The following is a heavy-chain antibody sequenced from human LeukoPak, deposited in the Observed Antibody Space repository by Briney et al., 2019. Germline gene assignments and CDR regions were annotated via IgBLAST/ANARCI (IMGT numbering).Heavy chain of an antibody. CDR2: IYCRWTT. D-gene: IGHD1-26*01. V-gene: IGHV4-31*03. CDR1: SGSISSADYY. Sequence: PAETLSLTCTVSSGSISSADYYWNWARQRPGKGVEWTGYIYCRWTTFYDPSLKSRISISLDTAKHQSSLRLRSVTAADTAVYYCAGGPDRAKVGYWGQGALVTVSS. CDR3: AGGPDRAKVGY. J-gene: IGHJ4*02.